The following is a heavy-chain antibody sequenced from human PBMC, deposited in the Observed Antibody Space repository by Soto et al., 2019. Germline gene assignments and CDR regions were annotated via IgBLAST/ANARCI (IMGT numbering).Heavy chain of an antibody. CDR2: MNPYTEET. J-gene: IGHJ6*02. Sequence: ASVKVSCKASGYTFNTYGISWVRQAAGQGLEWMGWMNPYTEETDYGQNFQGRVTLTRDTSMSTAYMELSSLRFEDTAVYYCARVNYNPRGYSYGMDVWGQGTTVTVSS. CDR1: GYTFNTYG. CDR3: ARVNYNPRGYSYGMDV. D-gene: IGHD4-4*01. V-gene: IGHV1-8*02.